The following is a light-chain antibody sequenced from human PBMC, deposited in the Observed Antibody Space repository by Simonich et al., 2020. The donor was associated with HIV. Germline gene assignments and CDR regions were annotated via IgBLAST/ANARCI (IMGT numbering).Light chain of an antibody. J-gene: IGKJ5*01. CDR2: DAS. CDR3: QQRSNWPPIT. V-gene: IGKV3-11*01. Sequence: EIVLTQSPATLSLSPGERATHSCRTSQSVSSYLAWDQQKPGLAPRLLIYDASNRATGIPARFSGSGSGTDFTLTISSLEPEDFAVYYCQQRSNWPPITFGQGTRLEIK. CDR1: QSVSSY.